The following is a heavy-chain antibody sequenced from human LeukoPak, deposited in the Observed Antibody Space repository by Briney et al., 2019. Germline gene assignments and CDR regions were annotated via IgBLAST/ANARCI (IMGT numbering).Heavy chain of an antibody. CDR1: GGSISSSSYY. CDR2: IYYSGST. V-gene: IGHV4-39*01. J-gene: IGHJ4*02. CDR3: ARQLGYCSSTSCYADKVDY. D-gene: IGHD2-2*01. Sequence: SETLSLTCTVSGGSISSSSYYWGWIRQPPGKGLEWIGSIYYSGSTYYNPSLKSRVTISVDTSKNQYSLKLSSVTAAHTAVYYCARQLGYCSSTSCYADKVDYWGQGTLVTVSS.